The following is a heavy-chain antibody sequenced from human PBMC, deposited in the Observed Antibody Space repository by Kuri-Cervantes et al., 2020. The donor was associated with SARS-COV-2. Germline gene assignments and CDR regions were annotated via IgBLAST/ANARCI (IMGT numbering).Heavy chain of an antibody. J-gene: IGHJ4*02. Sequence: LSLTCAASGFTFSSYATHWVRQAPGKGLEWVAVISYDGSNKYYADSVKGRFTISRDNSKNTLYLQMNSLRAEDTAVYYCARDHRIAVAALDYWGQGTLVTVSS. D-gene: IGHD6-19*01. CDR2: ISYDGSNK. CDR1: GFTFSSYA. V-gene: IGHV3-30-3*01. CDR3: ARDHRIAVAALDY.